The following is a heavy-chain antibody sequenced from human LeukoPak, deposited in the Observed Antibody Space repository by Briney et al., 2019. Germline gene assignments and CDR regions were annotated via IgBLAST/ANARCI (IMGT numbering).Heavy chain of an antibody. CDR1: GFIFSSYS. Sequence: GGSLRLSCAASGFIFSSYSMNWVRQAPGKGLEWVSVIYSGGSTYYADSVKGRFTISRDNSKNTLYLQMNSLRAEDTAVYCCARDSFGSWYFDLWGRGTLVTVSS. CDR3: ARDSFGSWYFDL. CDR2: IYSGGST. J-gene: IGHJ2*01. V-gene: IGHV3-53*01. D-gene: IGHD3-10*01.